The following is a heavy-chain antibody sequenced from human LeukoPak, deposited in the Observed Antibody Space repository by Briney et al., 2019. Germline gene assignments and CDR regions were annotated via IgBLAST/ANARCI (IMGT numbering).Heavy chain of an antibody. CDR2: ISGSGGST. CDR1: GFTFSSYE. D-gene: IGHD3-10*01. V-gene: IGHV3-23*01. Sequence: GGSLRLSCAASGFTFSSYEMNWVRQAPGKGLEWVSAISGSGGSTHYADSVKGRFTISRDNSKNTLYLQMNSLRAEDTAVYYCAKDSRPGSIYYYYYYYMDVWGKGTTVTISS. CDR3: AKDSRPGSIYYYYYYYMDV. J-gene: IGHJ6*03.